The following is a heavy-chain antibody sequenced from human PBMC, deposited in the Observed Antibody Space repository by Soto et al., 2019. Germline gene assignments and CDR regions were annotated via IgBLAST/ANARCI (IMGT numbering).Heavy chain of an antibody. CDR1: GDSISSADYY. J-gene: IGHJ6*01. Sequence: ASETLSLTCTVSGDSISSADYYWSWIRQTPGKGLEWIGHIFYSGTTYYNPSLKSRLTISVDTSKNHFSLRLTSVNAADTAVYYCARDLWVEPELYYYGMDVWGQGTTVTVSS. V-gene: IGHV4-30-4*01. CDR3: ARDLWVEPELYYYGMDV. D-gene: IGHD1-1*01. CDR2: IFYSGTT.